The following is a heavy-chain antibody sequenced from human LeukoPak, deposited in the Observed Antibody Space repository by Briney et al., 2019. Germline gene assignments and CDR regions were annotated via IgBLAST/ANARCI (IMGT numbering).Heavy chain of an antibody. Sequence: PSETLSLTCAVSGYSISSGYYWGWIRQPPGKGLEWTGSIYHGGSTYYNPSLKSRVTISVDTSKNQFSLKLSSVTAADTAVYYCARQPSNYFDYWGRGTLVTVSS. CDR3: ARQPSNYFDY. J-gene: IGHJ4*02. CDR1: GYSISSGYY. CDR2: IYHGGST. V-gene: IGHV4-38-2*01. D-gene: IGHD4-11*01.